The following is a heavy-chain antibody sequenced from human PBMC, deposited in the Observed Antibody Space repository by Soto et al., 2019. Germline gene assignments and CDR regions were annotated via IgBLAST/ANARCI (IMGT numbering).Heavy chain of an antibody. Sequence: ASETLSLTCTVSGGSVSSGSYYWSWIRQPPGKGLEWIGYIYYSGSTNYNPSLKSRVTISVDTSKNQFSLKLSSVTAADTAVYYCASPISGSYEHDAFDIWGQGTMVTVSS. CDR2: IYYSGST. V-gene: IGHV4-61*01. CDR3: ASPISGSYEHDAFDI. CDR1: GGSVSSGSYY. J-gene: IGHJ3*02. D-gene: IGHD1-26*01.